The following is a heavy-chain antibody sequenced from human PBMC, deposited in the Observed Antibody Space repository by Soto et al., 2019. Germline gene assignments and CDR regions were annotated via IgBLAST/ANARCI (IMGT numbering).Heavy chain of an antibody. CDR3: ITGSVEGV. CDR2: IKRKIEGEKT. CDR1: GFSFSTAW. Sequence: EVQLVESGGGLVKPGGSLRLSCAASGFSFSTAWLNWVRQAPGKGLEWVGRIKRKIEGEKTDYAAPVNCRVTISRDDSKNTLHLQMNSLKADDTALYYCITGSVEGVWGQGNTVTVSS. J-gene: IGHJ6*02. V-gene: IGHV3-15*07. D-gene: IGHD2-15*01.